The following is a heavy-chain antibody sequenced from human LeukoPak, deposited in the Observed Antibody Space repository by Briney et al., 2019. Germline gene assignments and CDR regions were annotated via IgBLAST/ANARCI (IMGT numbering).Heavy chain of an antibody. D-gene: IGHD2-2*01. V-gene: IGHV3-30-3*01. CDR1: GFTFSSYA. J-gene: IGHJ3*02. CDR2: ISKDGSDT. CDR3: ARVGSSDAFDI. Sequence: GRSLRLACAASGFTFSSYAMFWVRQAPGKGLEWVTIISKDGSDTFYADSVKGRFTISRDNAKNSLYLQMNSLRAEDTAVYYCARVGSSDAFDIWGQGTMVTVSS.